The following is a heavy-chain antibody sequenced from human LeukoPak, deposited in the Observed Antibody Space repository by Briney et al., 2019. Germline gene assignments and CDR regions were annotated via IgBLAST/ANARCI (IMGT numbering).Heavy chain of an antibody. V-gene: IGHV4-39*07. J-gene: IGHJ5*02. CDR1: GGSISSSSYY. Sequence: SETLSLTCTVSGGSISSSSYYWGWIRQPPGKGLEWIGSIYYSGSTYYNPSLKSRVTISVDTSKNQFSLKLSSVTAADTAVYYCARDGWGEGITIFGVVIMNWFDPWGQGTLVTVSS. CDR2: IYYSGST. D-gene: IGHD3-3*01. CDR3: ARDGWGEGITIFGVVIMNWFDP.